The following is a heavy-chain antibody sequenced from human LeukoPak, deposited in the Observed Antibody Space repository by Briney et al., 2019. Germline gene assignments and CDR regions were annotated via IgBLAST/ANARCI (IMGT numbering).Heavy chain of an antibody. CDR1: GYTFTGYY. D-gene: IGHD3-22*01. Sequence: ASVKASCKASGYTFTGYYMHWVRQAPGQGLEWMGWINPNSGGTNYAQKFQGRVTMTRDTSISTAYMELSRLRSDDTAVYYCARGLHDSSGYLDYWGQGTLVTVSS. CDR2: INPNSGGT. V-gene: IGHV1-2*02. J-gene: IGHJ4*02. CDR3: ARGLHDSSGYLDY.